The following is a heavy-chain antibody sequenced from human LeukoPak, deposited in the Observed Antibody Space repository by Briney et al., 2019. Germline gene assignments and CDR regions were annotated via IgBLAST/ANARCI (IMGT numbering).Heavy chain of an antibody. Sequence: GGSLRLSCAASGFTFSSYGMHWVRQAPGKGLEWVAVISYDGSNKYYADSVKGRFTISRDNSKNTLYLQMNSLRAEDTAVYYFAKDPGYSSGWLFDYWGQGTLVTVSS. J-gene: IGHJ4*02. CDR1: GFTFSSYG. V-gene: IGHV3-30*18. D-gene: IGHD6-19*01. CDR3: AKDPGYSSGWLFDY. CDR2: ISYDGSNK.